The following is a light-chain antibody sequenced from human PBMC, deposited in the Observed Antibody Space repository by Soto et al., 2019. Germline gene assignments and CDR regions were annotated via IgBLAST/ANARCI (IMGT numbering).Light chain of an antibody. CDR3: ASWDDSLNGPV. J-gene: IGLJ1*01. V-gene: IGLV1-44*01. Sequence: QSVMTQPPSVSAAPGQKVTISCSGSSSNVGGNPVNWYQHVPTTAPKLLIYTNTQRPSGVPDRFSGSKSGTSASLAISGLQSEDEADYYCASWDDSLNGPVFGTGTKVTVL. CDR1: SSNVGGNP. CDR2: TNT.